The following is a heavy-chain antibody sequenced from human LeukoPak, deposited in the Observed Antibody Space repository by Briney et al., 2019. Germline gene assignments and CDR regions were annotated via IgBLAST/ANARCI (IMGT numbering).Heavy chain of an antibody. V-gene: IGHV1-69*05. CDR3: ASLPSYYDSGGYHFDY. CDR1: GGTFSSYA. CDR2: IIPIFGTA. J-gene: IGHJ4*02. Sequence: SVKASCKASGGTFSSYAISWVRQAPGQGLEWMGGIIPIFGTANYAQKFQGRVTITTDESTSTAYMELSSLRSEDTAVYYCASLPSYYDSGGYHFDYWGQGTLVTVSS. D-gene: IGHD3-22*01.